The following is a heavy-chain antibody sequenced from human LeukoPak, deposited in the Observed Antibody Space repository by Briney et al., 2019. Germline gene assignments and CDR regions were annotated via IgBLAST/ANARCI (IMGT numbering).Heavy chain of an antibody. CDR2: IKSKSEHGTT. D-gene: IGHD2-2*02. CDR3: TSNLYCSTSSCYTLDN. J-gene: IGHJ4*02. CDR1: GFTFSNGW. V-gene: IGHV3-15*01. Sequence: GESLRLSCAASGFTFSNGWMSWVRQAPGKGLEWVGRIKSKSEHGTTDYAAPVKGRFTISRDGSTNTVYLHMNSLKTEDTAVYFCTSNLYCSTSSCYTLDNWGQGTLVAVSP.